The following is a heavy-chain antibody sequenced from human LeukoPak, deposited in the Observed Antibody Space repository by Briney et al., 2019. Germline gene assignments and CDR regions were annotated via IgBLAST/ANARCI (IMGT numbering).Heavy chain of an antibody. J-gene: IGHJ4*02. Sequence: SETLSLTCAVYGGSFSGYYWSWIRQPPGKGLEWIGEINHSGSTNYNPSLKSRATISVDTSKNQFSLKLSSVTAADTAVYYCARGRQAYYYDSSGLGSSDYWGQGTLVTVSS. D-gene: IGHD3-22*01. CDR3: ARGRQAYYYDSSGLGSSDY. CDR1: GGSFSGYY. CDR2: INHSGST. V-gene: IGHV4-34*01.